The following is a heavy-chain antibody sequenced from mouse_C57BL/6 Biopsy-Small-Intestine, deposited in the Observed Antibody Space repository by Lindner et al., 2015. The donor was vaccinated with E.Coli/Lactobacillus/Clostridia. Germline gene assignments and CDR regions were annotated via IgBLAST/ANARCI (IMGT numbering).Heavy chain of an antibody. Sequence: VQLQESGPELVKPGASVKISCKASGYAFSSSWMNWVKQRPGKGLEWIGRIYPGDGDTNYNGKFKGKATLTADKSPSTAYMQLSSLTSEDSAVYFCARRNSNYDAMDYWGQGTSVTVSS. CDR1: GYAFSSSW. D-gene: IGHD2-5*01. J-gene: IGHJ4*01. V-gene: IGHV1-82*01. CDR3: ARRNSNYDAMDY. CDR2: IYPGDGDT.